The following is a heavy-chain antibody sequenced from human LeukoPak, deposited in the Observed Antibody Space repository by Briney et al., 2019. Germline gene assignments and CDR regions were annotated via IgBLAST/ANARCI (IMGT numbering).Heavy chain of an antibody. V-gene: IGHV3-48*02. CDR3: ASRALAYCGGDCQWYYFDY. Sequence: GGSLRLSCAASGFTFSTYSMSWVRQAPGKGLEWVPYISSSSSTIYYADSVKGRFTISRDNAKNSLYLQMNSLRDEDTAVYYCASRALAYCGGDCQWYYFDYWGQGSLVTVSS. J-gene: IGHJ4*02. CDR2: ISSSSSTI. CDR1: GFTFSTYS. D-gene: IGHD2-21*02.